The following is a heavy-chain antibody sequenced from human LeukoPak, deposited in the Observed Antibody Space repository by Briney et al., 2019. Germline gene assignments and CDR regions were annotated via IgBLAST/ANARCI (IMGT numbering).Heavy chain of an antibody. D-gene: IGHD3-10*01. CDR2: IKQDGSEK. Sequence: PGRSLRLSCAASGFTFSSYWMSWVRQTPGKGLEWVANIKQDGSEKYYVGSVKGRFTISRDNAKSSLFLQMNSLRAEDTAVYYCARGPTPSYYYGSGSYYSLDFWGQGTLVTVSS. J-gene: IGHJ4*02. V-gene: IGHV3-7*04. CDR1: GFTFSSYW. CDR3: ARGPTPSYYYGSGSYYSLDF.